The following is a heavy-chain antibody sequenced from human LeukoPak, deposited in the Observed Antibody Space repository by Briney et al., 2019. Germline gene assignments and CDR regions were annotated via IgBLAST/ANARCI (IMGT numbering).Heavy chain of an antibody. V-gene: IGHV1-2*02. CDR1: GYTFTTYY. D-gene: IGHD2-2*02. J-gene: IGHJ3*02. CDR3: AREYCSSTSCYIQAFDI. CDR2: INPNSGGT. Sequence: ASVKVSCKASGYTFTTYYIHWVRQAPGQGLEWMGWINPNSGGTNYAQKFQGRVTMTRDTSISTAYMELSRLRSDDTAVYYCAREYCSSTSCYIQAFDIWGQGTMVTVSS.